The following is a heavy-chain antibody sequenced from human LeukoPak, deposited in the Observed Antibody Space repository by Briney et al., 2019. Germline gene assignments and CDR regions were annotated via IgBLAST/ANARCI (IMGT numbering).Heavy chain of an antibody. J-gene: IGHJ6*02. Sequence: PSETLSLTCTVPGGSISSGSYYWSWIRQPAGKGLEWIGRIYTSGSTNYNPSLRSRVTISLNDSKNQISLKLRSVTAADTAVYYCARKRWPNYGLDVWGQGTTVTVSS. V-gene: IGHV4-61*02. D-gene: IGHD4-23*01. CDR3: ARKRWPNYGLDV. CDR2: IYTSGST. CDR1: GGSISSGSYY.